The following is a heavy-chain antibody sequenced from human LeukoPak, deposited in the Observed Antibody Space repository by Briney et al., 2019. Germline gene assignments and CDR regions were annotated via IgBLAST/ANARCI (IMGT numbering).Heavy chain of an antibody. CDR1: GYTFTSYD. CDR3: AREVTVSDYYYYGMDV. D-gene: IGHD4-17*01. Sequence: ASVTLSCKASGYTFTSYDINWVRQAPGQGLEWMGWMNPNSGNTDCAQKFQGRVTMTRNTSTSTAYMELSSLRSEDTAVYYCAREVTVSDYYYYGMDVWGQGTTVTVSS. CDR2: MNPNSGNT. J-gene: IGHJ6*02. V-gene: IGHV1-8*01.